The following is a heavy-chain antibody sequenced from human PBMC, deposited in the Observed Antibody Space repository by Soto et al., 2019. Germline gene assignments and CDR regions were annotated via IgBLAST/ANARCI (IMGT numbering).Heavy chain of an antibody. Sequence: QVQLVQSAAEVKKPGASVRVSCKASGYTFIRYGIAWVRQAPGQGLEWMGWISPYNDYTIYAQKLQGRVTMTADTSTRTVYMELRCLKSDDPAVYSCARGGYSDNTWGKLSHYGLDVWGQGTSVTVSS. CDR3: ARGGYSDNTWGKLSHYGLDV. CDR2: ISPYNDYT. J-gene: IGHJ6*02. V-gene: IGHV1-18*01. CDR1: GYTFIRYG. D-gene: IGHD3-16*01.